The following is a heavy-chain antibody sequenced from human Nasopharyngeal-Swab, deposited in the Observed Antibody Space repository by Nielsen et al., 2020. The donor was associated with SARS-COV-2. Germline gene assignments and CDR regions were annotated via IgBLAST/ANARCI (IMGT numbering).Heavy chain of an antibody. Sequence: GESLKISCAASGFTFSTYPMHWVRQAAGKGLEWVAVISYDGSNKYYADSVKGRFTISRDNSKNTLYLQMNRLRAEDTAVYYCAKATGYSSSWELNYFDYWGQGTLVTVSS. D-gene: IGHD6-13*01. CDR2: ISYDGSNK. CDR1: GFTFSTYP. J-gene: IGHJ4*02. CDR3: AKATGYSSSWELNYFDY. V-gene: IGHV3-30-3*01.